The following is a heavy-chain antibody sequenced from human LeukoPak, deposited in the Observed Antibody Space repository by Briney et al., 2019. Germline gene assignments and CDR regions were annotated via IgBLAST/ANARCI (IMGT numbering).Heavy chain of an antibody. V-gene: IGHV3-33*01. CDR3: ARDLYDYSNYDQGMDV. J-gene: IGHJ6*02. Sequence: GGSLRLSCAASGFTFSSYGMHWVRQAPGKGLEWGAVIWYDGSNKYYADSVKGRFTISRDNSKNTLYLQMNSLRAEDTAVYYCARDLYDYSNYDQGMDVWGQGTTVTVSS. CDR2: IWYDGSNK. D-gene: IGHD4-11*01. CDR1: GFTFSSYG.